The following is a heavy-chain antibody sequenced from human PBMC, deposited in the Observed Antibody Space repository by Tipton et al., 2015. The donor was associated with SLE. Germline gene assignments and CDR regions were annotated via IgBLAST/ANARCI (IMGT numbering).Heavy chain of an antibody. J-gene: IGHJ5*02. D-gene: IGHD2-2*01. CDR2: IYYSGST. CDR1: GVSISNYY. V-gene: IGHV4-59*08. Sequence: TLSLTCTVSGVSISNYYWSWIRQPPGKGLEWIGNIYYSGSTDYNPSLKSRVTISVDTSKNQFSLMLSSVTAADTAVYYCARRGQLQGGWFDPWGQGTLVTVSS. CDR3: ARRGQLQGGWFDP.